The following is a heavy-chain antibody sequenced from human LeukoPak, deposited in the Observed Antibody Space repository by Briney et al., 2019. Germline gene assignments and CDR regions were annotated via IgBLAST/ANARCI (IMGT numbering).Heavy chain of an antibody. CDR1: GGSISSYY. J-gene: IGHJ4*02. CDR2: IYYSGST. V-gene: IGHV4-59*12. CDR3: ARRQRFGEFPFDY. Sequence: SETLSLTCTVSGGSISSYYWSWIRQPPGKGLEWIGYIYYSGSTNYNPSLKSRVTISVDTSKNQFSLKLSSVTAADTAVYYCARRQRFGEFPFDYWGQGTLVTVSS. D-gene: IGHD3-10*01.